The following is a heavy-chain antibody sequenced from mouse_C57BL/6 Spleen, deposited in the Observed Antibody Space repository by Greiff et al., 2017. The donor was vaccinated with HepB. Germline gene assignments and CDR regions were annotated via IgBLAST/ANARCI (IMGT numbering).Heavy chain of an antibody. CDR3: AFYYYGSSSWFAY. D-gene: IGHD1-1*01. CDR2: IYPRSGNT. CDR1: GYTFTSYG. Sequence: VQLQQSGAELARPGASVKLSCKASGYTFTSYGISWVKQRTGQGLEWIGEIYPRSGNTYYNEKFKGKATLTADKSSSTAYMELRSLTSEDAAVYFCAFYYYGSSSWFAYWGQGTLVTVSA. J-gene: IGHJ3*01. V-gene: IGHV1-81*01.